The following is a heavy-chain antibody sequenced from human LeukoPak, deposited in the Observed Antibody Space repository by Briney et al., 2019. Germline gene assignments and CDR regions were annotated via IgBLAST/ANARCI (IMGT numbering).Heavy chain of an antibody. D-gene: IGHD5/OR15-5a*01. CDR3: ARDRGYSVGAAAGFDY. J-gene: IGHJ4*02. CDR1: GGSISSSNW. Sequence: KTSETLSLTCAVSGGSISSSNWWSWVRQPPGKGLEWIGSIYYSGTTYYNPSLKSPVTISVDTSKNQLSLRLSSVTAADTAVYYCARDRGYSVGAAAGFDYWGQGTLVTVSS. CDR2: IYYSGTT. V-gene: IGHV4-4*02.